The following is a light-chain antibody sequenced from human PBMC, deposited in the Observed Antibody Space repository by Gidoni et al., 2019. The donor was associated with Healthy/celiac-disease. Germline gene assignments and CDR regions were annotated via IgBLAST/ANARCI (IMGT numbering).Light chain of an antibody. V-gene: IGKV3-15*01. CDR2: GAS. CDR3: QQYNNWPPLT. Sequence: EIVMTQPPATPSVSPGERATLSCRASQSVSSNLAWYQQQPGQAPRLLIYGASTRATSIPARFSGSGSGTEFTLTISSLQSEDFAVYYCQQYNNWPPLTFGGGTKVEIK. CDR1: QSVSSN. J-gene: IGKJ4*01.